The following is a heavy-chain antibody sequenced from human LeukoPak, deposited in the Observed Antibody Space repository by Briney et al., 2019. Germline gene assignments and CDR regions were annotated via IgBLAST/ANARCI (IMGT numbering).Heavy chain of an antibody. CDR3: ARHGDRLRFAMDV. V-gene: IGHV4-39*01. J-gene: IGHJ6*02. D-gene: IGHD2-21*02. CDR1: GGSISGSTSY. Sequence: SETLSLTCSVSGGSISGSTSYWGWIRQPPGEGLEWIGNIFHRGTTYHNPSLQRLVTFSVDTSKNLFSMNLTSVTVADTAVYYCARHGDRLRFAMDVWGQGTTVTVSS. CDR2: IFHRGTT.